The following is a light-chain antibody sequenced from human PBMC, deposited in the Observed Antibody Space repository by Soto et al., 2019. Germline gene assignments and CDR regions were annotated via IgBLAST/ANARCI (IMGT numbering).Light chain of an antibody. CDR2: VAS. V-gene: IGKV1-39*01. CDR3: QQSYSIPWT. Sequence: DIHMTHSPSSLSASVGDRVTITLRATQRISTNLTWYQQIPGKAPKLLIYVASNLQSAVPSTFSGSGSGTDFTLTISSLQPEDFATYYCQQSYSIPWTFAQRTKVDI. J-gene: IGKJ1*01. CDR1: QRISTN.